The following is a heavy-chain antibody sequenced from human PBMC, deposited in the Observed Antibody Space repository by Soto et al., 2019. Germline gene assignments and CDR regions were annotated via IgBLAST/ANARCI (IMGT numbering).Heavy chain of an antibody. Sequence: QVHLVLAGDEVKKPRYSVKVSCKASGGSFSSYAFSWVRQAPGQGLEWRGGIIPSFGTPNYAQRFQGRVTISADESTTTVYRELRRLRSEDTAVYYRPRGSGTTMGPTGWIYPGWQGTLV. CDR2: IIPSFGTP. CDR1: GGSFSSYA. J-gene: IGHJ5*02. CDR3: PRGSGTTMGPTGWIYP. V-gene: IGHV1-69*19. D-gene: IGHD1-26*01.